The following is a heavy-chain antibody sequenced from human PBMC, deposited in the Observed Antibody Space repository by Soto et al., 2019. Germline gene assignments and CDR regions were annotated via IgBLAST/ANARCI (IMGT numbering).Heavy chain of an antibody. Sequence: QVQLQESGPGLVKPSQTLSLTCTVSGGSISSGDYYWSWIRQPPGKGLEWIGYIYYSGSTYYNPSLKSRVTICGDTFKYQFSLKLSSVTAADTAVYYCARDGSAARPYYNGMDVWGQGTTVTVSS. J-gene: IGHJ6*02. CDR2: IYYSGST. D-gene: IGHD6-6*01. CDR3: ARDGSAARPYYNGMDV. CDR1: GGSISSGDYY. V-gene: IGHV4-30-4*01.